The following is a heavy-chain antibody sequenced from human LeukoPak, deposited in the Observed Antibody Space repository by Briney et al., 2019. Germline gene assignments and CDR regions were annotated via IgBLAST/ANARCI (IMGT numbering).Heavy chain of an antibody. Sequence: SVTVSCKASGGTFSSYAISWVRQAPGQGLEWMGGIIPIFGTANYAQKFQGRVTITADESTSTAYMELSSLRSEDTAVYYCAREYCGGDCYLDYWGQGTLVTVSS. J-gene: IGHJ4*02. V-gene: IGHV1-69*13. CDR1: GGTFSSYA. CDR2: IIPIFGTA. D-gene: IGHD2-21*02. CDR3: AREYCGGDCYLDY.